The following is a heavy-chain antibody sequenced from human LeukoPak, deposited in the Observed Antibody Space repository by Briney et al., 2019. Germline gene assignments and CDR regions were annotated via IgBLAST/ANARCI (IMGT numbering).Heavy chain of an antibody. CDR3: ARNFDSYNAFDI. J-gene: IGHJ3*02. CDR2: ISYSGST. Sequence: SETLSLTCTVSGFSISSSGYYWSWIRQHPTKGVDWIGYISYSGSTYYNPSLKSRVTISVYTSKNHFSLRLSSVTAADTAVYYCARNFDSYNAFDIWGQGTLVTVSS. V-gene: IGHV4-31*03. D-gene: IGHD3-22*01. CDR1: GFSISSSGYY.